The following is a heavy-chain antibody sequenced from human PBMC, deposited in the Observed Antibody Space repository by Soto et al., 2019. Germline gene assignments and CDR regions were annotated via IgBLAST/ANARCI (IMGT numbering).Heavy chain of an antibody. V-gene: IGHV4-4*02. CDR2: IYHSGST. Sequence: SETLSLTCAVSGGSISSSNWWSWVRQPPGKGLEWIGEIYHSGSTNYNPSLKSRVTISVDKSKNQFSLKLSSVTAADTAVYYCARGNCSSTSCYSYDYWGQGTLVTVSS. CDR3: ARGNCSSTSCYSYDY. D-gene: IGHD2-2*01. J-gene: IGHJ4*02. CDR1: GGSISSSNW.